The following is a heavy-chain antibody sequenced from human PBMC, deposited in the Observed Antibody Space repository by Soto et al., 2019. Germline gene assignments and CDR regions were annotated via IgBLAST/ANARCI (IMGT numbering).Heavy chain of an antibody. J-gene: IGHJ4*02. V-gene: IGHV1-2*02. CDR3: ARSIGTYGFDY. CDR2: INPKSAYT. CDR1: GYTFTDYY. Sequence: QVPLVQSGAEVQKPGASVKVSCKASGYTFTDYYIHWVRQAPGQGLEWMGWINPKSAYTHSAQKFPGRVNMTRDTSISTAYMELSRLRSDDTALYYCARSIGTYGFDYWGQGTLLTVSS. D-gene: IGHD3-10*01.